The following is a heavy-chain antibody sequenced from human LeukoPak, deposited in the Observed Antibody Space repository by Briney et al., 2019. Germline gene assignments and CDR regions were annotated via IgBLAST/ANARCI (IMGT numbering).Heavy chain of an antibody. D-gene: IGHD3-10*01. Sequence: GESLKISCKGSGYSFTTYWIGWVRQMPGKGLEWMGIIYPGDSDTRYSPSFQGQVTISADKSISTAYLQWSSLKASDTAMYYCARQGMVRGDWFDPWGQGTLVTVSS. CDR3: ARQGMVRGDWFDP. CDR1: GYSFTTYW. J-gene: IGHJ5*02. V-gene: IGHV5-51*01. CDR2: IYPGDSDT.